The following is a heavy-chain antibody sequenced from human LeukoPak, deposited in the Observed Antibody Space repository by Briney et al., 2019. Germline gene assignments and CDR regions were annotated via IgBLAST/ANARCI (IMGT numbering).Heavy chain of an antibody. V-gene: IGHV1-18*01. D-gene: IGHD2-15*01. CDR2: ISAYNGNT. CDR3: ARELIPFHSRRVFDY. J-gene: IGHJ4*02. CDR1: GYTYTSYG. Sequence: GASVTVSCKASGYTYTSYGISWVRQAPGQGLEWMGWISAYNGNTNYAQKLQGRVTMTTDTSTSTAYMELRSLRSDDTAVYYCARELIPFHSRRVFDYWGQGTLVTVSS.